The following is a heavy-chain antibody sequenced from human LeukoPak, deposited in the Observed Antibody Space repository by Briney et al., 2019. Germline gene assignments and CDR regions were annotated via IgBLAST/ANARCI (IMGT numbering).Heavy chain of an antibody. CDR1: GFTFSSYW. V-gene: IGHV3-7*01. D-gene: IGHD3-3*01. CDR3: ASAAGGEWLFLDY. CDR2: IKQDGSEK. Sequence: GGSLRLSCAASGFTFSSYWMSWVRQAPGKGLEWVANIKQDGSEKYYVDSVKGRFTISRGNAKNSLYLQMNSLRAEDTAVYYCASAAGGEWLFLDYWGQGTLVTVSS. J-gene: IGHJ4*02.